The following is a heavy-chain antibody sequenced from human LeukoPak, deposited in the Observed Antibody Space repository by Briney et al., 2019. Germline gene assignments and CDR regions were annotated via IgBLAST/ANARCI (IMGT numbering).Heavy chain of an antibody. V-gene: IGHV4-39*01. Sequence: SETLSLTCTVSGGSISSSSYYWGWIRQPPGKGLEWIGSIYYSGSTYYNPSLNSRVTLSVATSKNQFSLKLSSVTAADTAVYYCARRDRPRGYSYGWDYWGQGTLVTVSS. CDR3: ARRDRPRGYSYGWDY. CDR2: IYYSGST. D-gene: IGHD5-18*01. J-gene: IGHJ4*02. CDR1: GGSISSSSYY.